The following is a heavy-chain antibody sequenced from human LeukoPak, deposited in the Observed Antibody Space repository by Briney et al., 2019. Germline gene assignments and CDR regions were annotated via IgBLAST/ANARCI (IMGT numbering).Heavy chain of an antibody. CDR1: GGSISSSNYY. Sequence: SETLSLTCTVSGGSISSSNYYWGWIRQPPGKGLEWIGSIYYSGSTYYNPSLKSRVTISVDTSKNQFSLKLSSVTAADTAVYYCARQGRAIVVVVAATAPGGRFDPWGQGTLVTVSS. CDR2: IYYSGST. V-gene: IGHV4-39*01. CDR3: ARQGRAIVVVVAATAPGGRFDP. J-gene: IGHJ5*02. D-gene: IGHD2-15*01.